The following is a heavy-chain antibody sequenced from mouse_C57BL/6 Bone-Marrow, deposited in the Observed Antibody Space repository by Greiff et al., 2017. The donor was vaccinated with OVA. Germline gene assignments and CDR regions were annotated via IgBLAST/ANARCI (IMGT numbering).Heavy chain of an antibody. D-gene: IGHD4-1*01. V-gene: IGHV1-59*01. Sequence: VQLQQPGAELVRPGTSVKLSCKASGYTFTSYWMHWVKQRPGQGLEWIGVIDPSDSYTNYNQKFKGKATLTVDTSSSTAYMQLSSLTSEDSAVYYCARRTGTPFAYWGQGTLVTVSA. J-gene: IGHJ3*01. CDR1: GYTFTSYW. CDR2: IDPSDSYT. CDR3: ARRTGTPFAY.